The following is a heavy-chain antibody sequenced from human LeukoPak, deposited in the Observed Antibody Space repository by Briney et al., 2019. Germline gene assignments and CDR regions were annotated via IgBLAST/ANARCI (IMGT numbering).Heavy chain of an antibody. D-gene: IGHD3-22*01. V-gene: IGHV3-48*03. J-gene: IGHJ3*02. CDR1: GFTFSSYE. CDR2: ISSSGSTI. CDR3: TTIPSHYYYDSSGDDAFDI. Sequence: GGSLRLSCAASGFTFSSYEMNWVRQAPGKGLEWVSYISSSGSTIYYADSVKGRFTISRDNSKNTLYLQMNSLKTEDTAVYYCTTIPSHYYYDSSGDDAFDIWGQGTMVTVSS.